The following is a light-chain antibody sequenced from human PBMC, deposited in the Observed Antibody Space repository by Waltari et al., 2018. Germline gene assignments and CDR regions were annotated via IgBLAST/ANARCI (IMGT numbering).Light chain of an antibody. Sequence: EIVLTQSPGALSLSPGERATLSCRASQSVNANYLAWYQQKPGQAPGLLIHGASRRTTVIPDRFSSSASAADFTLSISRLEQEVVAVYYCQKYGSSTHTFGQGTKLEIK. J-gene: IGKJ2*01. CDR3: QKYGSSTHT. V-gene: IGKV3-20*01. CDR2: GAS. CDR1: QSVNANY.